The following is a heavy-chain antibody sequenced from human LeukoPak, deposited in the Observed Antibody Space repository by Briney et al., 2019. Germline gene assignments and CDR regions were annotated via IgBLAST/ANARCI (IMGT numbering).Heavy chain of an antibody. V-gene: IGHV1-3*01. CDR2: INAGNGNT. D-gene: IGHD3-9*01. J-gene: IGHJ4*02. CDR1: GYTFTSYA. CDR3: ARDHDILTGYLFDY. Sequence: ASVKVSCKASGYTFTSYAMLWVRRATGQRLEWMGWINAGNGNTKYSQKFQGRVTIARDTSASTAYMELSSLRSEDTVVYYCARDHDILTGYLFDYWGQGTLVTVSS.